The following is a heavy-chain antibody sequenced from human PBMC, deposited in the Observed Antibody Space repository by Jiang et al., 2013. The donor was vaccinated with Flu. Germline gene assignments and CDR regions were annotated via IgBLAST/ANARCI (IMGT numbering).Heavy chain of an antibody. D-gene: IGHD6-13*01. J-gene: IGHJ6*02. CDR2: ISAYNGNT. Sequence: PGQGLEWMGWISAYNGNTNYAQKLQGRVTMTTDTSTSTAYMELRSLRSDDTAVYYCARFWSSSWSRFVLWLEEGMDVWGQGTTVTVSS. V-gene: IGHV1-18*01. CDR3: ARFWSSSWSRFVLWLEEGMDV.